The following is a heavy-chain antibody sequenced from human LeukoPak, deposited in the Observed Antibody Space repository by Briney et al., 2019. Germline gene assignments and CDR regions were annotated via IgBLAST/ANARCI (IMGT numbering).Heavy chain of an antibody. CDR2: INSDGSRT. V-gene: IGHV3-74*01. CDR3: ARVITGSTDGQFDY. Sequence: QPGGSLRLSCTASGFTFSDYWMHWVRHAPGKGLVWVSRINSDGSRTNYADCVKGRYTISRGNAKNTVFLKMNSLRAEDAAVYYCARVITGSTDGQFDYWGEGARASVSS. D-gene: IGHD3-22*01. J-gene: IGHJ4*02. CDR1: GFTFSDYW.